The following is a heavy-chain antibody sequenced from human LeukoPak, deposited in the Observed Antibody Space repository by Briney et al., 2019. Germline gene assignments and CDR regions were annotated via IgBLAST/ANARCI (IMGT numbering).Heavy chain of an antibody. D-gene: IGHD6-13*01. CDR3: ARGRGQQLAMRYYYYYYMDV. J-gene: IGHJ6*03. V-gene: IGHV4-39*07. CDR2: INHSGST. Sequence: SETLSLTCTVSGGSISSSSYYWGWIRQPPGKGLEWIGEINHSGSTNYNPSLKSRVTISVDTSKNQFSLKLSSVTAADTAVYYCARGRGQQLAMRYYYYYYMDVWGKGTTVTVSS. CDR1: GGSISSSSYY.